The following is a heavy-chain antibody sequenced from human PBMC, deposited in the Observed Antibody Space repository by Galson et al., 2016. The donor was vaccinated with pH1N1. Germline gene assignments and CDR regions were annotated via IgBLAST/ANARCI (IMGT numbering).Heavy chain of an antibody. CDR2: ISGRGESK. V-gene: IGHV3-23*01. D-gene: IGHD4-17*01. J-gene: IGHJ4*02. CDR1: GFTFSSYA. Sequence: SLRLSCAASGFTFSSYAMSWVRQAPGKGLEWVSAISGRGESKYYSDSVKGHLTISRDNSKNTLYLQMNSLRTEDTAVYYCAKDLSSDYGDYGLDYWGQGTLVTVSS. CDR3: AKDLSSDYGDYGLDY.